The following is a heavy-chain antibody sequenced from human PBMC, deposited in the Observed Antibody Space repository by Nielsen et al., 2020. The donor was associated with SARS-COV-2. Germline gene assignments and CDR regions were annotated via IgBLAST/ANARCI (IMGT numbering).Heavy chain of an antibody. CDR1: GFTFNTYA. J-gene: IGHJ3*01. V-gene: IGHV3-23*01. Sequence: GESLKTSCAASGFTFNTYAMAWVRRAPGRGLQWVTGVSASGGSTYYTDPVKGRFSISIDNSKNTLFLQMHNLRVEDTALYYWAKDGVVRGDALDLWGQGTMVTVSS. CDR2: VSASGGST. D-gene: IGHD3-10*01. CDR3: AKDGVVRGDALDL.